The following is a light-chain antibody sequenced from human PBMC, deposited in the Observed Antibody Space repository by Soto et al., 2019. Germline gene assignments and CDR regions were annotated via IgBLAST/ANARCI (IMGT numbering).Light chain of an antibody. J-gene: IGKJ1*01. CDR2: RAS. CDR1: QAINDN. CDR3: QNHESYPRT. Sequence: DIQMTQSPSTLSASVGDRVTITCRASQAINDNLAWYQQRPGKAPKFLIYRASNLESGVPPRFSGSGFGTEFTLTISNLQSDDFATYFCQNHESYPRTFGQGTKVEVK. V-gene: IGKV1-5*03.